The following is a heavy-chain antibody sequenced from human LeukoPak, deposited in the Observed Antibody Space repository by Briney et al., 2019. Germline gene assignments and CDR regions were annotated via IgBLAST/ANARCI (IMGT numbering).Heavy chain of an antibody. CDR1: GFTFSSYE. V-gene: IGHV3-48*03. D-gene: IGHD2-15*01. J-gene: IGHJ6*03. Sequence: GGSLRLSCAASGFTFSSYEMNWVRQAPGKGLEWVSYISSSGSTIYYADSEKGRFTISRDNAKNSLYLQMNSLRAEDTAVYYCARPLVVVGYYYYMDVWGKGTTVTVSS. CDR2: ISSSGSTI. CDR3: ARPLVVVGYYYYMDV.